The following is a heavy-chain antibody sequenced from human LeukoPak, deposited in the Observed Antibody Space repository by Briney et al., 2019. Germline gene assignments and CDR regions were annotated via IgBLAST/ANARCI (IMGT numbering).Heavy chain of an antibody. D-gene: IGHD3-22*01. CDR3: ARDLGKYYDSSGYRLNPFDY. Sequence: GSLRLSCAASGFTFSSYGMHWVRQAPGKGLEWVAVIWYDGSNKYYADSVKGRFTISRDNSKNTLYLQMNSLRAEDTAMYYCARDLGKYYDSSGYRLNPFDYWGQGTLVTVSS. CDR2: IWYDGSNK. J-gene: IGHJ4*02. CDR1: GFTFSSYG. V-gene: IGHV3-33*01.